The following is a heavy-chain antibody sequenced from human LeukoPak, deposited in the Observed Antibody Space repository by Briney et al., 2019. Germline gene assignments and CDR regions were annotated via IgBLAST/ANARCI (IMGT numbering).Heavy chain of an antibody. Sequence: GGSLRLSCATSGFTFSTYWMHWVRQAPGKGLLWVSRINGDGTSTKYADSVKGRFTISRDNARHTLYLQMNSLRAEDTAVYYCARASTTVPNLLDYWGQGTLVTVSS. CDR3: ARASTTVPNLLDY. CDR1: GFTFSTYW. J-gene: IGHJ4*02. V-gene: IGHV3-74*03. CDR2: INGDGTST. D-gene: IGHD4-17*01.